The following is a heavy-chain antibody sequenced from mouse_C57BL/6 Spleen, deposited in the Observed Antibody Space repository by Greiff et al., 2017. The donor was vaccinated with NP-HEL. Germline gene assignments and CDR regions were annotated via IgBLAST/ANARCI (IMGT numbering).Heavy chain of an antibody. CDR3: TDGYGSDY. D-gene: IGHD1-1*01. CDR1: GFTFSNYW. J-gene: IGHJ2*01. Sequence: EVMLVESGGGLVQPGGSMKLSCVASGFTFSNYWMNWVRQSPEKGLEWVAQIRLKSDNYATHYAESGKGRFTISRDDSKRSVYLQMNNLRAEDTGIYYCTDGYGSDYWGQGTTLTVSS. CDR2: IRLKSDNYAT. V-gene: IGHV6-3*01.